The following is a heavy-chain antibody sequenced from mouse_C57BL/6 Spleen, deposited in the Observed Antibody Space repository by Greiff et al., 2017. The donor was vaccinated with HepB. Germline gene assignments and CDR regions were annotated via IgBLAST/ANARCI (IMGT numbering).Heavy chain of an antibody. CDR3: ARSTQLGRFAY. Sequence: QVQLQQPGAELVRPGSSVKLSCKASGYTFTSYWMHWVKQSPIQGLEWIGNIDPSDSETHYNQKFKDKATLTVDKSSSTAYMQLSSLTSEDSAVYYCARSTQLGRFAYWGQGTLVTVSA. CDR1: GYTFTSYW. J-gene: IGHJ3*01. CDR2: IDPSDSET. V-gene: IGHV1-52*01. D-gene: IGHD4-1*02.